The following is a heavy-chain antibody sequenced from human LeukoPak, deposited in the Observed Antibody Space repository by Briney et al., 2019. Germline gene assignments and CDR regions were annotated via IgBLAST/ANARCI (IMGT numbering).Heavy chain of an antibody. CDR3: ARSYSSSWYFDY. D-gene: IGHD6-13*01. CDR2: IYTSGST. V-gene: IGHV4-61*02. J-gene: IGHJ4*02. Sequence: SQTLSLTCTVSGGSISSGSYYWSWIRQPAGKGLEWIGRIYTSGSTNYNPPLKSRVTISVDTSKNQFSLKLSSATAADTAVYYCARSYSSSWYFDYWGQGTLVTVSS. CDR1: GGSISSGSYY.